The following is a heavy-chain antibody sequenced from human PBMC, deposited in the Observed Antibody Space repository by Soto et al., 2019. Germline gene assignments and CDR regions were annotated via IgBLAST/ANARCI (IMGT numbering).Heavy chain of an antibody. J-gene: IGHJ4*02. CDR3: ARGVLY. Sequence: QVQLQESGPGLVKPSQTLSLTCTVSGGSISSGGYFWSWIRQPPGKGLECIGNIFYSGTTYYKPSIKSRVTISVDTSKNQFSLKLSSVTAADTAVYFCARGVLYRAQGTLGTVS. CDR2: IFYSGTT. V-gene: IGHV4-31*03. D-gene: IGHD1-1*01. CDR1: GGSISSGGYF.